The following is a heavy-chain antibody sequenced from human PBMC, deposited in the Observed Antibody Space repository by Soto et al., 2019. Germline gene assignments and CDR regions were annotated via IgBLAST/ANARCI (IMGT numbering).Heavy chain of an antibody. Sequence: GSLRLSCAAPGFTFSSYSMNWVRQAPGKGLEWVSSISSSSSYIYYADSVKGRFTISRDNAKNSLYLQMNSLRAEDTAVYYCASSGRWELDWNYYGMDVWGQGTTVTVSS. CDR2: ISSSSSYI. V-gene: IGHV3-21*01. J-gene: IGHJ6*02. CDR3: ASSGRWELDWNYYGMDV. D-gene: IGHD1-26*01. CDR1: GFTFSSYS.